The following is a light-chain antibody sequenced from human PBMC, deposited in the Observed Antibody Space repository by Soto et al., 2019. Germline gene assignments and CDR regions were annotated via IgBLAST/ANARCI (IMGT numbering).Light chain of an antibody. V-gene: IGKV1-39*01. CDR3: KQSYTTPWT. Sequence: DIRMTQSPSSLSASVGDRVTITCRASQSITSYLNWYQQKPGQAPQLLIYAAYSLQSGVPSRFSGSGSGTHFTLTISSLQPEDFATYFCKQSYTTPWTFGQGTKVEVK. CDR1: QSITSY. CDR2: AAY. J-gene: IGKJ1*01.